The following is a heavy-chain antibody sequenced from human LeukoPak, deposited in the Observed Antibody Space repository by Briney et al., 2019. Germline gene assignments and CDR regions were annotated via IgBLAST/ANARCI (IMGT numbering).Heavy chain of an antibody. CDR2: IYTSGST. V-gene: IGHV4-61*02. CDR1: GGSISSGSYY. CDR3: ARLSRDGYNFVDY. J-gene: IGHJ4*02. Sequence: KPSETLSLTCTVSGGSISSGSYYWSWIRQPAGKGLEWIGRIYTSGSTNYNPSLKSRVTISVDTSKNQFSLKLSSATAADTAVYYCARLSRDGYNFVDYWGQGTLVTVSS. D-gene: IGHD5-24*01.